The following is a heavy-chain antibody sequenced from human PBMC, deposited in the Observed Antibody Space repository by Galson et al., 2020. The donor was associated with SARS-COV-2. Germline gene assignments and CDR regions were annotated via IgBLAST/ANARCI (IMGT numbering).Heavy chain of an antibody. CDR2: IYHSGST. V-gene: IGHV4-38-2*02. Sequence: SETLSLTCTVSGYSISSGYYWGWIRQPPGKGLEWIGSIYHSGSTYYNPSLKSRVTISVDTSKNQFSLKLSSVTAADTAVYYCARDDLVGATPGFDYWGQGTLVTVSS. J-gene: IGHJ4*02. CDR1: GYSISSGYY. CDR3: ARDDLVGATPGFDY. D-gene: IGHD1-26*01.